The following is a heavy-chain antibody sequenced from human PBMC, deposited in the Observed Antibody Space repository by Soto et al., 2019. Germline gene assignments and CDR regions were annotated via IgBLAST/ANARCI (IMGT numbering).Heavy chain of an antibody. D-gene: IGHD2-8*01. CDR2: FDPEDGET. CDR3: ASDDCTNGVCYTGFDY. V-gene: IGHV1-24*01. J-gene: IGHJ4*02. CDR1: GYTFTSYY. Sequence: ASVKVSCKASGYTFTSYYMHWVRQAPGQGLEWMGGFDPEDGETIYAQKFQGRVTMTEDTSTDTAYMELSSLRSEDTAVYYCASDDCTNGVCYTGFDYWGQGTLVTVSS.